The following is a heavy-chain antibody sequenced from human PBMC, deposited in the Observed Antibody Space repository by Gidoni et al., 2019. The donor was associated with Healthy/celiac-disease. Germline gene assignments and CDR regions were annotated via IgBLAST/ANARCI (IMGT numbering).Heavy chain of an antibody. CDR1: GYTFTSYG. Sequence: QVQLVQSGAEGKKPGASVKVSCKASGYTFTSYGISWVRQAPGQGLEWMGWISAYNGNTNYAQKLQGRVTMPTDTSTSTAYMELRSLRSDDTAVYYCARVDSSVVPAAIQYCDYWGQRTLVTVSS. J-gene: IGHJ4*02. V-gene: IGHV1-18*01. CDR2: ISAYNGNT. D-gene: IGHD2-2*02. CDR3: ARVDSSVVPAAIQYCDY.